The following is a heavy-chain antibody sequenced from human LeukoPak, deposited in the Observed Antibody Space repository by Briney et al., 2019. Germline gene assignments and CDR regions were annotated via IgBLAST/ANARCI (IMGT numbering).Heavy chain of an antibody. Sequence: SETLSLTCAVYGGSFSGYYWSWIRQPPGKGLEWIGEINHSGSTNYNPSLKSRVTISVDTYKNQFSLKLSSVTAADTAVYYCARGSDYDYVWGKTIDYWGQGTLVTASS. CDR1: GGSFSGYY. CDR2: INHSGST. CDR3: ARGSDYDYVWGKTIDY. V-gene: IGHV4-34*01. D-gene: IGHD3-16*01. J-gene: IGHJ4*02.